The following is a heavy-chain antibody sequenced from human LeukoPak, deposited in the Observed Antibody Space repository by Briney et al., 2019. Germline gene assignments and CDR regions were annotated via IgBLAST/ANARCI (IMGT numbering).Heavy chain of an antibody. Sequence: PGGSLRLSCAASGFTFSSYSMNWVRQAPGKGLEWVSSISSSSSYIYYADSVKGRFTISRDNAKNPLYLQMNSLRAEDTAVYYCARERTTIVSGTTIGAYWGQGTLVTVSS. CDR3: ARERTTIVSGTTIGAY. CDR1: GFTFSSYS. CDR2: ISSSSSYI. D-gene: IGHD2/OR15-2a*01. J-gene: IGHJ4*02. V-gene: IGHV3-21*04.